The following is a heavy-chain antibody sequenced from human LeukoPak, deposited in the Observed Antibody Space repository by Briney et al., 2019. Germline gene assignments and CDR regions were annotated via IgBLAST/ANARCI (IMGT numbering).Heavy chain of an antibody. V-gene: IGHV3-21*01. CDR1: GFTFSSYS. CDR2: ISSSSSYI. J-gene: IGHJ4*02. D-gene: IGHD5-12*01. Sequence: GGSLRLSCAASGFTFSSYSMNWVRQAPGKGLEWVSSISSSSSYIYYADSVKGRITISRDNAKNSLYLQMNSLRAEDTAVYYCARPGYDSYYFDYWGQGTLVTVSP. CDR3: ARPGYDSYYFDY.